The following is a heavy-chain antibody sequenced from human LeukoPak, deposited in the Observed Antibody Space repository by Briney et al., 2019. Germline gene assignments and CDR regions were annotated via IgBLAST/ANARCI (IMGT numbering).Heavy chain of an antibody. CDR2: ISSSSSYI. CDR3: GRQGNYYGCNWLYL. V-gene: IGHV3-21*01. D-gene: IGHD3-10*01. J-gene: IGHJ4*02. Sequence: GGSLRLSCAASGFTFSSYSMNWVRQAPGKGLEWVSSISSSSSYIYYADSVKGRSTISRDNAKNSLYLQMNSLRAEDTAVYYFGRQGNYYGCNWLYLWGQGTLATVSS. CDR1: GFTFSSYS.